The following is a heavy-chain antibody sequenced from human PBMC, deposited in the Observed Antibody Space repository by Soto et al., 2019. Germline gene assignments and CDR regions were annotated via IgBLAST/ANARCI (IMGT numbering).Heavy chain of an antibody. Sequence: EAQLLQSGGGLVPPVGSLRLSCVASGLAFGNYPMAWVRQPPGKGRQWSSTISGSGGMTDYEYSVRGRFTVSIDHSKDRVHLQMTRRRADDTAVYDCSKDRPIARVMRAFAIWGQGTTVTISS. CDR2: ISGSGGMT. D-gene: IGHD2-21*01. CDR1: GLAFGNYP. J-gene: IGHJ3*02. CDR3: SKDRPIARVMRAFAI. V-gene: IGHV3-23*01.